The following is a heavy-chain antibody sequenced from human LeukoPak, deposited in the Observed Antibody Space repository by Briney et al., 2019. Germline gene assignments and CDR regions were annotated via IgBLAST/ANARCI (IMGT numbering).Heavy chain of an antibody. CDR3: AKIPKTFYYDSSGYYDFDY. J-gene: IGHJ4*02. V-gene: IGHV3-30*02. D-gene: IGHD3-22*01. Sequence: QAGGSLRLSCAASGFTFSSYGMHWVRQAPGKGLEWVAFIRHDGSNKYYADSVKGRFTISRDNSKNTLYLQMNSLRAEDTAVYYCAKIPKTFYYDSSGYYDFDYWGQGTLATVSS. CDR2: IRHDGSNK. CDR1: GFTFSSYG.